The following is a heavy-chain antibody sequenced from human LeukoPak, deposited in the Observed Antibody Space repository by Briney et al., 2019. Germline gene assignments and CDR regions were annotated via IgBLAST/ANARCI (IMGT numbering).Heavy chain of an antibody. D-gene: IGHD1-26*01. CDR1: GGTFSSYA. Sequence: ASVKVSCKASGGTFSSYAISWVRQAPGQGLEWMGIINPSGGSTSYAQKFQGRVTMTRDTSTSTVYMELSSLRSEDTAVYYCARDPIVGASDWGQGTLVTVSS. V-gene: IGHV1-46*01. J-gene: IGHJ4*02. CDR3: ARDPIVGASD. CDR2: INPSGGST.